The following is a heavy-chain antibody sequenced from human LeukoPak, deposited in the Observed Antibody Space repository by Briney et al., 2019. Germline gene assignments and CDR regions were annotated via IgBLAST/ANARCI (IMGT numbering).Heavy chain of an antibody. Sequence: GGSLRLSCAASGFTFSSYAMHWVRQAPGKGLEWVAVISYDGSNKYYADSVKGRFTISRDNSKNTLYLQMNSLRAEDTAVYYCAREMWYYYDSSGYYDYWGQGTLVTVSA. CDR3: AREMWYYYDSSGYYDY. CDR2: ISYDGSNK. V-gene: IGHV3-30-3*01. J-gene: IGHJ4*02. CDR1: GFTFSSYA. D-gene: IGHD3-22*01.